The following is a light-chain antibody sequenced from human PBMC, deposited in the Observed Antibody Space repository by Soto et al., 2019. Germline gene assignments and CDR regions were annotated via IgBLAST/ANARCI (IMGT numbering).Light chain of an antibody. Sequence: DIVLTQTPGTLSLSPGDRATLSCGASQSVSSSYLAWYQQKPGQAPRLLIYGASNRATGIPDRFSGSGSGTDFTLTISRLEPEDFAVYYCQQYGSSGTFGQGTKVDI. J-gene: IGKJ1*01. V-gene: IGKV3-20*01. CDR2: GAS. CDR1: QSVSSSY. CDR3: QQYGSSGT.